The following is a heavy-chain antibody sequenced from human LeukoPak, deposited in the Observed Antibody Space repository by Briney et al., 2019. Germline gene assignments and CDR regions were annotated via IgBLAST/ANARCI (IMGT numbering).Heavy chain of an antibody. V-gene: IGHV1-18*01. J-gene: IGHJ4*02. CDR3: ARSIVVVGSLDY. CDR2: ISAYNGNT. D-gene: IGHD3-22*01. CDR1: GYTFASYG. Sequence: ASVKLSCKASGYTFASYGISWVRQAPGQGLEWMGWISAYNGNTNYAQKLQGRVTMTTDTSTSTAYMELRSLRSDDTAVYYCARSIVVVGSLDYWGQGTLVTVSS.